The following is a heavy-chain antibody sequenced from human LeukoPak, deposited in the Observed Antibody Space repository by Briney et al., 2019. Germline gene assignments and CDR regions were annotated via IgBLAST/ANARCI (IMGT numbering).Heavy chain of an antibody. Sequence: GGSLRLSCAASGFTFNTYPMYWVRQAPGKGLEWVAVISSDGNNKYYADSVQGRVTISRGNSKNTLYLQMNGLRAEDTAVYYCAKGSSAAAGKYYFDYWGQGTLVTVSS. CDR2: ISSDGNNK. CDR1: GFTFNTYP. V-gene: IGHV3-30*04. J-gene: IGHJ4*02. D-gene: IGHD6-13*01. CDR3: AKGSSAAAGKYYFDY.